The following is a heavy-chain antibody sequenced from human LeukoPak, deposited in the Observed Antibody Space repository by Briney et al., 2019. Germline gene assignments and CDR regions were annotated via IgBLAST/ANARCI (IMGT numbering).Heavy chain of an antibody. CDR2: ISSNGDTT. V-gene: IGHV3-64*01. J-gene: IGHJ5*02. CDR3: AREVDGGFDP. CDR1: GFTFSFYT. D-gene: IGHD3-16*01. Sequence: PGGSLRLSCAASGFTFSFYTMHWVRQAPGKGPESVSAISSNGDTTYYLSSVKDRSTISRDNSKKTLYLQMGSLRVEDMAVYYCAREVDGGFDPWGQGTLVTVSP.